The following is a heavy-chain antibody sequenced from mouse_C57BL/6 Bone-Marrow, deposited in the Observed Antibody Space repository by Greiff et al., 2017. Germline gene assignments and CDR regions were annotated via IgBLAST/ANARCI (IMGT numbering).Heavy chain of an antibody. Sequence: EVKLVESGGGLVQPGGSMKLSCVASGFTFSNYWMNWVRQSPEKGLEWVAQIRLKSDNYATHYAESVKGRFTISRDDSKSRVYLQMNNLRAEDTGIYYCTGDTTVVAHWYFDVWGTGTTVTVSS. V-gene: IGHV6-3*01. D-gene: IGHD1-1*01. CDR2: IRLKSDNYAT. CDR3: TGDTTVVAHWYFDV. CDR1: GFTFSNYW. J-gene: IGHJ1*03.